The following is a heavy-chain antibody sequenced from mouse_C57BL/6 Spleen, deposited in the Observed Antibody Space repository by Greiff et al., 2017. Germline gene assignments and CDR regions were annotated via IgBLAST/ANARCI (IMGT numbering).Heavy chain of an antibody. V-gene: IGHV3-5*01. CDR2: IYYSGTI. CDR1: GISITTGNYR. J-gene: IGHJ1*03. CDR3: ARDRGGNYGYFDV. D-gene: IGHD2-1*01. Sequence: EVQLQESGPGLVKPSQTVFLTCPVTGISITTGNYRWSWIRQFPGNKLEWIGYIYYSGTITYNPSLPSRTTITRDTPKNQFFLEMNSLTAEDTATYYCARDRGGNYGYFDVWGTGTTGTVAS.